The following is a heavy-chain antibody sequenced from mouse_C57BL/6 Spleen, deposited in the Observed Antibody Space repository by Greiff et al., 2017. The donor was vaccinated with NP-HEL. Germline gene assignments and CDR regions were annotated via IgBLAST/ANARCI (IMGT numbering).Heavy chain of an antibody. CDR1: GFTFSSYA. V-gene: IGHV5-9-1*02. J-gene: IGHJ4*01. D-gene: IGHD2-5*01. CDR3: TREGNRAYSNYVRYYAMDY. Sequence: EVKVVESGEGLVKPGGSLKLSCAASGFTFSSYAMSWVRQTPEKRLEWVAYISSGGDYIYYADTVKGRFTISRDNARNTLYLQMSSLKSEDTAMYYCTREGNRAYSNYVRYYAMDYWGQGTSVTVSS. CDR2: ISSGGDYI.